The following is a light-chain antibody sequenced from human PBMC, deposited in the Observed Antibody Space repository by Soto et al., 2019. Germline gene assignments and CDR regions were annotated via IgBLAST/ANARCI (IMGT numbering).Light chain of an antibody. CDR2: DVS. CDR3: KSYAGSNTYV. Sequence: QSVLTQPRSVSGSPGQSVTISCTGTSSDVGAYNYVSWYQQYPGKAPKLMIYDVSKRPSGVPDRFSGSKSGNTASLTISGLQAEDEADYFCKSYAGSNTYVFGSGTKVTVL. CDR1: SSDVGAYNY. J-gene: IGLJ1*01. V-gene: IGLV2-11*01.